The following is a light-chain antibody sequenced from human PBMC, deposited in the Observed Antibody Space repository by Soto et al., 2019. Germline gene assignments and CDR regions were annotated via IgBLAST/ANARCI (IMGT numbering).Light chain of an antibody. CDR1: QSVSSS. Sequence: EIVMTQSPATLSVSPGDRATLSCRASQSVSSSLAWYQQIHGQAPRLLIYDASTRATGIPARFGGSGSGTEFTLTISSLQSEDFAVYYCHQYNNWPPLTFGGGTKVELK. J-gene: IGKJ4*01. V-gene: IGKV3-15*01. CDR2: DAS. CDR3: HQYNNWPPLT.